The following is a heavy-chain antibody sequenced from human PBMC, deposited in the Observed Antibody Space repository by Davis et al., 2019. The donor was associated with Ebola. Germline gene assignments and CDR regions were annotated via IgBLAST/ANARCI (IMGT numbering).Heavy chain of an antibody. D-gene: IGHD2-15*01. V-gene: IGHV1-46*01. CDR3: ARASIRYCSGGSCYSVPPGNWFDP. Sequence: ASVKVSCKASGYTFTGYYMHWVRQAPGQGLEWMGIINPSGGSTSYAQKFQGRVTMTRDPSTSTVYMELSSLRSEDPAVYYSARASIRYCSGGSCYSVPPGNWFDPWGQGTLVTVSS. CDR2: INPSGGST. CDR1: GYTFTGYY. J-gene: IGHJ5*02.